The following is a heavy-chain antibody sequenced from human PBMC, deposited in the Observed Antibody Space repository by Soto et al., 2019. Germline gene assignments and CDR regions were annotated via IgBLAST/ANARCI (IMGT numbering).Heavy chain of an antibody. J-gene: IGHJ4*02. D-gene: IGHD1-26*01. V-gene: IGHV4-39*01. Sequence: SETLSLTCTVSGGSINTYNLFWAWVRQPPGKGLEWIASIHYGGNAYYSPSLTTRVTVSRDTSKNRVSLELTSVTAADTAVYYCARGLFSGSSYSGSWYYFDSWGQGTMVTVSS. CDR2: IHYGGNA. CDR3: ARGLFSGSSYSGSWYYFDS. CDR1: GGSINTYNLF.